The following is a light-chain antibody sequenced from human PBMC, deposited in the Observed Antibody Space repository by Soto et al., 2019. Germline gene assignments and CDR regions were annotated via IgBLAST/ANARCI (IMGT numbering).Light chain of an antibody. Sequence: EIVLTQSPGTLSLSPGERATLSCRASQNINSRYLAWYQQKPGQAPRLLIYGTSSRATGIPDRFSGRGSGTDFTITISRLEPEDFAVYYCQQFGSSPGFTFGPGTKVDIK. CDR2: GTS. V-gene: IGKV3-20*01. J-gene: IGKJ3*01. CDR3: QQFGSSPGFT. CDR1: QNINSRY.